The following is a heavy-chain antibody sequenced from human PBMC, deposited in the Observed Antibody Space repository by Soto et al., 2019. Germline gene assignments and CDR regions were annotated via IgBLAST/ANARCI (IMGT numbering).Heavy chain of an antibody. CDR1: GFTFSNAW. CDR2: IKSKTDGGTT. V-gene: IGHV3-15*01. Sequence: GGSLRLSCAASGFTFSNAWMSWVRQAPGKGLEWVGRIKSKTDGGTTDYAAPVKGRFTISRDDSKNTLYLQMTSLKTEDTPVHYCTGGQYYDFCSAPYGMHVWGQGTTGNVSS. D-gene: IGHD3-3*01. J-gene: IGHJ6*02. CDR3: TGGQYYDFCSAPYGMHV.